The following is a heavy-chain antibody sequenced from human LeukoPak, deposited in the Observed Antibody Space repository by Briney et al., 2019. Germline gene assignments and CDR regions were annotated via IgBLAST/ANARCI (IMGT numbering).Heavy chain of an antibody. CDR3: ARESEVRGAKHGMDV. CDR2: ISSSGSTI. V-gene: IGHV3-48*03. CDR1: GFTFSSHE. Sequence: PGGSLTLSCAASGFTFSSHEMNWVRQAPGTGLEWAAYISSSGSTIYYADSVKRRFTISRDNAKSSLYLQMNSLRAEDTAVYYCARESEVRGAKHGMDVWGQGATVTVSS. D-gene: IGHD3-10*01. J-gene: IGHJ6*02.